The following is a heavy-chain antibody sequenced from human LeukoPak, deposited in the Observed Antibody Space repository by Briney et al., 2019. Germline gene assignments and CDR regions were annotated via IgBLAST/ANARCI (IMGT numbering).Heavy chain of an antibody. CDR1: GFTFSSYA. CDR2: ISSNGGST. J-gene: IGHJ6*03. CDR3: ARAAGYSGSYQVRYMDV. Sequence: PGGSLRLSCAASGFTFSSYAMHWVRQAPGKGLEYVSAISSNGGSTYYANSVKGRFTISRDNSKNTLYLQMGSLRAEDMAVYYCARAAGYSGSYQVRYMDVWGKGTTVTISS. V-gene: IGHV3-64*01. D-gene: IGHD1-26*01.